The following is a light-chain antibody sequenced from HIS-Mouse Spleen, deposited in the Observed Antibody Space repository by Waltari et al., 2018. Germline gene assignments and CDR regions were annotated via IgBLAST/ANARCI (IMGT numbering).Light chain of an antibody. CDR2: GKN. Sequence: SSELTQDPAVSVALGQTVRITCQGDSLRSYYASWYQQKPGQAPLLVIYGKNNRPPGFPDRFSGSSSGNTASLTITGAQAEDEADYYCNSRDSSTAGVVFGGGTKLTVL. CDR3: NSRDSSTAGVV. J-gene: IGLJ2*01. CDR1: SLRSYY. V-gene: IGLV3-19*01.